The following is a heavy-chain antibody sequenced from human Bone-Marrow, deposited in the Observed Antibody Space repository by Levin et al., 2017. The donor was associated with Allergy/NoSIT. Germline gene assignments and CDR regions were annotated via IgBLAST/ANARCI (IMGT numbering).Heavy chain of an antibody. V-gene: IGHV3-30*18. CDR1: GFTFSSYG. Sequence: LSLTCAASGFTFSSYGMHWVRQAPGKGLEWVAVISYDGSNKYYADSVKGRFTISRDNSKNTLYLQMNSLRAEDTAVYYCAKEWGCCSGGSCYHYYYMDVWGKGTTVTVSS. CDR3: AKEWGCCSGGSCYHYYYMDV. J-gene: IGHJ6*03. CDR2: ISYDGSNK. D-gene: IGHD2-15*01.